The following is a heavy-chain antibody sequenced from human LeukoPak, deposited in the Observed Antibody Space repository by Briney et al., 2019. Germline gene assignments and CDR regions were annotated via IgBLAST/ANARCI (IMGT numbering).Heavy chain of an antibody. V-gene: IGHV3-64D*06. CDR1: GFTFSSYA. J-gene: IGHJ3*02. CDR3: VKALSITMIVVVITSDAFDI. CDR2: ISSNGGST. D-gene: IGHD3-22*01. Sequence: GGSLRLSYSASGFTFSSYAMHWVRQAPGKGLEYVSAISSNGGSTYYADSVKGRFTISRDNSKNTLYLQMSSLRAEDTAVYYCVKALSITMIVVVITSDAFDIWGQGTMVTVSS.